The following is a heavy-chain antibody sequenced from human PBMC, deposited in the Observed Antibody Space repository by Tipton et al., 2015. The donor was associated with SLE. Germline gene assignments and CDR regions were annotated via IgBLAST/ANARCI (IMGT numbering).Heavy chain of an antibody. Sequence: QSGAEVKKPGESLKISCKGSGYSFTSYWIGWVRQMPGKGLEWMGIIYPGDSDTRYSPSFQGQVTISADKSISTAYLQWSSLKASVTPMYYCAGQSFTVLPNWFDPWAQGTLVPVSS. CDR1: GYSFTSYW. J-gene: IGHJ5*02. CDR2: IYPGDSDT. CDR3: AGQSFTVLPNWFDP. V-gene: IGHV5-51*01. D-gene: IGHD3-16*02.